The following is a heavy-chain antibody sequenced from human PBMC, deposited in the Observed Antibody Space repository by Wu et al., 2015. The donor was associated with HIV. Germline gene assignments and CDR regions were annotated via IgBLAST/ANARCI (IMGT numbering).Heavy chain of an antibody. CDR2: IIPIFGTA. V-gene: IGHV1-69*01. CDR1: GYSFTAYF. Sequence: QVQLVQSGAEVKRPGASVRVSCKTSGYSFTAYFLHWVRQAPGQGLEWMGGIIPIFGTANYAQKFQGRVTITADESTSTAYMELSSLRSEDTAVYYCARDRHYYGSGSYYGMDYWGQGTLVTVSS. J-gene: IGHJ4*02. CDR3: ARDRHYYGSGSYYGMDY. D-gene: IGHD3-10*01.